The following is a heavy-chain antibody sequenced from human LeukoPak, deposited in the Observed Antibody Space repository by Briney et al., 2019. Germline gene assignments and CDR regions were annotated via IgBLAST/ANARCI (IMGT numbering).Heavy chain of an antibody. Sequence: SLRLSCAASGLTVGTNYMTWVRQPPGKGLEWMGFIYPGDYATRYSPSFQGQVTMSDDKSISTYYLQWSSLKASDTAMYYCARAAATTVTTHFDHWGQGTLVT. CDR2: IYPGDYAT. V-gene: IGHV5-51*01. CDR3: ARAAATTVTTHFDH. CDR1: GLTVGTNY. J-gene: IGHJ4*02. D-gene: IGHD4-17*01.